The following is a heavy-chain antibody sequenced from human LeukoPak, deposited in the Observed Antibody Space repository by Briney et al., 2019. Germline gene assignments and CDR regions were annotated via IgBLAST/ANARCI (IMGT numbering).Heavy chain of an antibody. Sequence: PPETLSLTCAVSGYSISSGYYWGWIRQPPGKGLEWIGSIYHSGSTYYNPSLKSRVTISVDTSKNQFSLKLSSVTAADTAVYYCARPLTGDAFDIWGQGTMVTVSS. CDR3: ARPLTGDAFDI. CDR2: IYHSGST. D-gene: IGHD7-27*01. V-gene: IGHV4-38-2*01. CDR1: GYSISSGYY. J-gene: IGHJ3*02.